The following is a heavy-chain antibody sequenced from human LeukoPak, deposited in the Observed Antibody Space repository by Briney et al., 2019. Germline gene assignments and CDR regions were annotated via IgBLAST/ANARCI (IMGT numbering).Heavy chain of an antibody. CDR1: GFTFSSYW. D-gene: IGHD1-26*01. CDR3: VKDSPPRYSGSPPAY. J-gene: IGHJ4*02. CDR2: INKDGGEK. V-gene: IGHV3-7*03. Sequence: LPGGSLRLSCAASGFTFSSYWMSWVRQAPGRGLEWVANINKDGGEKYYVDSVKGRFTISRDNAKNSLYLQMSSLRADDTAVYYCVKDSPPRYSGSPPAYWGQGTLVTVSS.